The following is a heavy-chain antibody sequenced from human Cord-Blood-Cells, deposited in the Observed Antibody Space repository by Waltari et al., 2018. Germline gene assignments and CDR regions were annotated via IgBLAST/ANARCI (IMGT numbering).Heavy chain of an antibody. V-gene: IGHV4-34*01. D-gene: IGHD6-13*01. Sequence: QVQLQKWGAGLLKPSETLSLTCAVYGGSFSGYYWSWIRQPQGKGLEWIGEISHSGSTNNNPTRQSRVTIAVDTSKNQFSLKLSSVTAADTAVYYCASTSSSWYDYWGQGTLVTFSS. CDR2: ISHSGST. CDR3: ASTSSSWYDY. J-gene: IGHJ4*02. CDR1: GGSFSGYY.